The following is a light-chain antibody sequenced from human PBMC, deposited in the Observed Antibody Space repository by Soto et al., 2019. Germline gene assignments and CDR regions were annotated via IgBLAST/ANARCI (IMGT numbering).Light chain of an antibody. J-gene: IGKJ5*01. CDR2: AAS. CDR1: QSIFSS. V-gene: IGKV1-39*01. Sequence: IQMTQSPSSLSASVGDRVTMTFRAGQSIFSSLNWYQQRPGKAPTLLIYAASSLQSGVPSRFRGSGYGTDFALTITSLQPEDFATYYCQQSYNSPPITFGQGTRLEIK. CDR3: QQSYNSPPIT.